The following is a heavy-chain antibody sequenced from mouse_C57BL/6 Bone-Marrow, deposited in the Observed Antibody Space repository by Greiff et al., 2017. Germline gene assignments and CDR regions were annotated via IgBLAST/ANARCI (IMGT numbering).Heavy chain of an antibody. Sequence: VQLQQSGAELARPGASVKLSCKASGYTFTSYGISWVKQRTGQGLEWIGEIYPRSGNTYYNEKFKGKATLTADKSSSKAYMEIRSLTSEDSAVYFCARRGYYGSSYAMDYWGQGTSVTVSS. CDR2: IYPRSGNT. D-gene: IGHD1-1*01. CDR1: GYTFTSYG. V-gene: IGHV1-81*01. J-gene: IGHJ4*01. CDR3: ARRGYYGSSYAMDY.